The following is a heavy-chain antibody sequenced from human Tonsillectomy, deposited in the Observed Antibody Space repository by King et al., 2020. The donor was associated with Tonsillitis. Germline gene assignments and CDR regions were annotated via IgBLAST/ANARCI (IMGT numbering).Heavy chain of an antibody. CDR1: GYTFTGDY. V-gene: IGHV1-2*02. J-gene: IGHJ6*02. Sequence: EQLVQSGAEVKKPGASVKGSCKSSGYTFTGDYMHWVRQAPGQGLEWMGWINPNSGVTDCAQNFQGRGTMSMDTSIRPAYMGLSRLRSDDTAVYYCARHLNPYGDYGYYYYGIDVWGQGTTVTVSS. D-gene: IGHD4-17*01. CDR3: ARHLNPYGDYGYYYYGIDV. CDR2: INPNSGVT.